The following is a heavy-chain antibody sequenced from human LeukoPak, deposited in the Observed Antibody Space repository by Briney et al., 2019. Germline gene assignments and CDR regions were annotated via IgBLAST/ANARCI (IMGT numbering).Heavy chain of an antibody. Sequence: ASVKVSCKASGYTFTSYGISWVRQAPGQGLEWMGWISAYNGNTNYAQKLQGRVTMTTDTSTSTAYMELRSLRSDDTAVYYCARGLDCTTTSCYGLYAFDIWGQGTMVTVSS. CDR2: ISAYNGNT. CDR1: GYTFTSYG. V-gene: IGHV1-18*01. CDR3: ARGLDCTTTSCYGLYAFDI. J-gene: IGHJ3*02. D-gene: IGHD2-2*01.